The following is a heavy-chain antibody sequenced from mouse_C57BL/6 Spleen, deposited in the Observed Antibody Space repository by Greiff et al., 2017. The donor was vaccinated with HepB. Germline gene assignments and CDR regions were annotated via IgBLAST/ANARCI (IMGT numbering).Heavy chain of an antibody. J-gene: IGHJ2*01. V-gene: IGHV1-66*01. D-gene: IGHD2-1*01. CDR2: IYPGSGNT. CDR3: ARGYGNHYFDY. Sequence: QVQLQQSGPELVKPGASVKISCKASGYSFTSYYIHWVKQRPGQGLEWIGWIYPGSGNTKYNEKFKGKATLTADTSSSTAYMQLSSLTSEDSAVYYCARGYGNHYFDYWGQGTTLTVSS. CDR1: GYSFTSYY.